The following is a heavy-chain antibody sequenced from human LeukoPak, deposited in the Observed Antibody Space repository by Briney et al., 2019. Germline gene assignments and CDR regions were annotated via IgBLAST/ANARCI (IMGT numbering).Heavy chain of an antibody. CDR2: IYAGDSGP. V-gene: IGHV5-51*01. J-gene: IGHJ3*01. CDR3: GMSGDRVPLQDDVFDV. D-gene: IGHD1-26*01. CDR1: GYSFTSYC. Sequence: GESLKISCKVSGYSFTSYCIGWVRQLPGKGLGWMGIIYAGDSGPTYSPSFQGQVTISVDKSINTAYLQWSSLQASDTAMYYCGMSGDRVPLQDDVFDVWGQGTMVTVST.